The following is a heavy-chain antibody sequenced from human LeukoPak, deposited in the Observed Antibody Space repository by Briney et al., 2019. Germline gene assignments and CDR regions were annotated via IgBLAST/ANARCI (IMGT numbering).Heavy chain of an antibody. J-gene: IGHJ6*03. Sequence: RASENLSLTCTVSGGSISSYYWSWIRQPPGKGLEWIGYIYYSGSTNYNPSLKSRVTISVDTSKNQFSLKLSSVTAADTAVYYCARRLKRRYCSSTSCYRHYYYYMDVWGKGTTVTVSS. CDR3: ARRLKRRYCSSTSCYRHYYYYMDV. CDR2: IYYSGST. V-gene: IGHV4-59*12. D-gene: IGHD2-2*01. CDR1: GGSISSYY.